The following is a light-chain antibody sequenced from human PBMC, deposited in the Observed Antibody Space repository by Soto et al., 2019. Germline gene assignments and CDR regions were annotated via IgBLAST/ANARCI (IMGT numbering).Light chain of an antibody. CDR3: CSYVSSKTYV. J-gene: IGLJ1*01. CDR2: EVT. V-gene: IGLV2-8*01. Sequence: QSALTQPPSASGSPGQSVTISCAGTSSDVGGYNLVSWYQQHPGKAPKLIIYEVTNRPSGVSDRFSGSKSDNTASLTISGLQTEDEADYYCCSYVSSKTYVFGTGTKLTVL. CDR1: SSDVGGYNL.